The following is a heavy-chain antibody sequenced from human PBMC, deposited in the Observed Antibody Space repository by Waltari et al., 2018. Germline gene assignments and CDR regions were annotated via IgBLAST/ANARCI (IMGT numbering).Heavy chain of an antibody. J-gene: IGHJ4*01. CDR2: IYHNGHT. CDR1: AGSFGDYF. CDR3: ARGNYHDSPRLDW. V-gene: IGHV4-34*01. Sequence: QTQLHQWGAGLVKPSETLSLTCAVCAGSFGDYFWTWVRHSSGKGLEWIGEIYHNGHTNYNPSLGRRVTISLDTSKNQFSLKLTSVTAADTAVYYCARGNYHDSPRLDWWGHGNLVTVSS. D-gene: IGHD3-22*01.